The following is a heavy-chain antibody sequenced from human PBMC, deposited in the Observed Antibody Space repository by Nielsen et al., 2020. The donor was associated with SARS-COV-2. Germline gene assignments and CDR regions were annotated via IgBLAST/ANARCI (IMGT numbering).Heavy chain of an antibody. CDR2: IYYSGST. CDR3: ARGPGLRFFLPSRGGLKYYFDY. J-gene: IGHJ4*02. V-gene: IGHV4-59*12. D-gene: IGHD3-3*01. Sequence: RQAPGKGLEWIGYIYYSGSTNYNPSLKSRVTISVDTSKNQFSLKLSSVTAADTAVYYCARGPGLRFFLPSRGGLKYYFDYWGQGTLVTVSS.